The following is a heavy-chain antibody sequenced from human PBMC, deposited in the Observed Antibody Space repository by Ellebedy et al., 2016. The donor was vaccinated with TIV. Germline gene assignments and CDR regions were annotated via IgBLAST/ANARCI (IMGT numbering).Heavy chain of an antibody. CDR2: IYYSGST. CDR3: ARVGRESPRWFDP. CDR1: GGSISSYY. Sequence: SETLSLTXTVSGGSISSYYWSWIRQPPGKGLEWIGYIYYSGSTNYNPSLKSRVTISVDTSKNQFSLKLSSVTAADTAVYYCARVGRESPRWFDPWGQGTLVTVSS. D-gene: IGHD3-10*01. J-gene: IGHJ5*02. V-gene: IGHV4-59*01.